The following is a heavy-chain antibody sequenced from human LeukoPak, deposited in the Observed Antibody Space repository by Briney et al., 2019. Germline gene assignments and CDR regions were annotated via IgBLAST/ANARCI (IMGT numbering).Heavy chain of an antibody. V-gene: IGHV4-59*08. CDR1: GGSVSSYF. D-gene: IGHD3-10*01. Sequence: SETLSLTCTVSGGSVSSYFWSWVRQPPGMRLEWIGYVYYSGSTNYNPSLKSRLTISVDPSKNQFSLKLSSVTAADTAVYYCTRQRSYSWYFDLWGRGTLVTVSS. CDR3: TRQRSYSWYFDL. J-gene: IGHJ2*01. CDR2: VYYSGST.